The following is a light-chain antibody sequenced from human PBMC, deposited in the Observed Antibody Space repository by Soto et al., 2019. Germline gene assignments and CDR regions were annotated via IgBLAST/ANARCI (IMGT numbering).Light chain of an antibody. CDR2: GAS. J-gene: IGKJ3*01. CDR3: QQYGSSPYMFT. Sequence: EIVLTQSPGTLSLSPGERATLSCRASQSVSSSYLAWYQQKPGQAPRLLIYGASSRATGIPDRFSGSGSGTDFTLTISILEPEDFAVYYCQQYGSSPYMFTFGPGTKVDIK. CDR1: QSVSSSY. V-gene: IGKV3-20*01.